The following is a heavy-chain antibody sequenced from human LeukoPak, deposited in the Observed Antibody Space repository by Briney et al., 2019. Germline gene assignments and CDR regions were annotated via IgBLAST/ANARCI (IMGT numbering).Heavy chain of an antibody. CDR1: GYTFTSYG. CDR2: ISAYNGNT. Sequence: ASVTVSCKASGYTFTSYGISWVRQAPGQGLEWMGWISAYNGNTNYAQKLQGRVTMTTDTSTSTAYMELRSLRSDDTAVYYCAREVGIYCSSTSCSPFDYWGQGTLVTVSS. D-gene: IGHD2-2*01. CDR3: AREVGIYCSSTSCSPFDY. V-gene: IGHV1-18*01. J-gene: IGHJ4*02.